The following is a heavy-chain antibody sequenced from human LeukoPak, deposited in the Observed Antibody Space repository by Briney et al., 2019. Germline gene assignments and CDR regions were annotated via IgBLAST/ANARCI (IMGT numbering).Heavy chain of an antibody. CDR2: ISSSSSTI. D-gene: IGHD3-22*01. J-gene: IGHJ4*02. V-gene: IGHV3-48*02. CDR1: GFTFSSYS. CDR3: VRDQDYYDSSGSNSAFDY. Sequence: GGSLRLSCAASGFTFSSYSMNWVRQAPGKGLEWVSYISSSSSTIYYADSVKGRFTISRDNAKNSLYLQMNSLRDEDTAVYYCVRDQDYYDSSGSNSAFDYWGPGSLVTVSS.